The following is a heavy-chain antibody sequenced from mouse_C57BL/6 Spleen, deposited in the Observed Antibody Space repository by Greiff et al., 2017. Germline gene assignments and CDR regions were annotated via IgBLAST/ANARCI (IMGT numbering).Heavy chain of an antibody. Sequence: QVQLQQPGTELVKPGASVKLSCKASGYTFTSYWMHWVKQRPGQGLEWIGNINPSNGGTNYNEKFKSKATLTVDKSSSTAYMQLSSLTSEDSAVYYCARPLITTVVSYYYAMDYWGQGTSVTVSS. J-gene: IGHJ4*01. D-gene: IGHD1-1*01. CDR3: ARPLITTVVSYYYAMDY. V-gene: IGHV1-53*01. CDR2: INPSNGGT. CDR1: GYTFTSYW.